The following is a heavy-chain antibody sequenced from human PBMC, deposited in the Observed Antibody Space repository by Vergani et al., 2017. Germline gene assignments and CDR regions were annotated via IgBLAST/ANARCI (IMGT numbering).Heavy chain of an antibody. CDR2: IYYSGST. J-gene: IGHJ4*02. V-gene: IGHV4-59*01. Sequence: QVLLQESGPGLVKPSETLSLTCTVSGGSISSYYWSWIRQPPGKGLEWIGYIYYSGSTNYNPSLKSRVTISVDTSKNQFSLKLSSVTAADTAVYYCARAAEMATIRPFDYWGQGTLVTVSS. D-gene: IGHD5-24*01. CDR1: GGSISSYY. CDR3: ARAAEMATIRPFDY.